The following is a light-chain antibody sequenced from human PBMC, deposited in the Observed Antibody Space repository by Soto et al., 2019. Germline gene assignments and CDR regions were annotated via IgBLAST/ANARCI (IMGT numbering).Light chain of an antibody. Sequence: QSALTQPASVSGSPGQSITISCTGTTYDIGSYNHVSWYQHHPGKAPRLLIYGDTKRPSGISNRLSASKSGNTASLTISGRQAEDEADYYCCSYAGRMSFLYLFGTGTKLTVL. J-gene: IGLJ1*01. V-gene: IGLV2-23*02. CDR1: TYDIGSYNH. CDR2: GDT. CDR3: CSYAGRMSFLYL.